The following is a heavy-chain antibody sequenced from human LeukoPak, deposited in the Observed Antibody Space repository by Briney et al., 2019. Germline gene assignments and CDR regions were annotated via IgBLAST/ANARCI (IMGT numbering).Heavy chain of an antibody. J-gene: IGHJ1*01. Sequence: GGSLRLSCAASGFIFSSYGMHWVRQAPGKGLEWVAFIRYDGTNKYYADSVKGRFTISRDNSKNTLYLQMNSLRAEDTAVYYCAKDPYSGSYYGYFQHWGQGTLVTVSS. V-gene: IGHV3-30*02. D-gene: IGHD1-26*01. CDR1: GFIFSSYG. CDR3: AKDPYSGSYYGYFQH. CDR2: IRYDGTNK.